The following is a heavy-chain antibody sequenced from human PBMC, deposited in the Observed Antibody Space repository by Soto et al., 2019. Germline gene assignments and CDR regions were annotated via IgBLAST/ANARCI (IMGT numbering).Heavy chain of an antibody. CDR3: VRDGWAVAET. V-gene: IGHV3-74*01. J-gene: IGHJ5*01. CDR1: GFIFSSFR. Sequence: EVQLVESGGGLVQPGGSLRLACAASGFIFSSFRMHWVRQAPGKGLVWVSRIDGDVSSTNYADSVKGRFAGSRDNAKNTLYLQMNSLGGEDTATYYCVRDGWAVAETCGQGTLVTVSS. CDR2: IDGDVSST. D-gene: IGHD6-19*01.